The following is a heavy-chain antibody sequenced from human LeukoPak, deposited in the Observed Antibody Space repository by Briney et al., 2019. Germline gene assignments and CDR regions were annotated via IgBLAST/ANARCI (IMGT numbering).Heavy chain of an antibody. J-gene: IGHJ4*02. CDR3: ARAGAYCGGDCYHRLDY. D-gene: IGHD2-21*02. Sequence: GASVKVSCKASGGTFSNYAISWVRQAPGQGLEWRGGIFPIFGTANYAQKFQGRVTITADESTSTAYMELSSLRSEDTAVYYCARAGAYCGGDCYHRLDYWGQGTLVTVSS. CDR1: GGTFSNYA. V-gene: IGHV1-69*13. CDR2: IFPIFGTA.